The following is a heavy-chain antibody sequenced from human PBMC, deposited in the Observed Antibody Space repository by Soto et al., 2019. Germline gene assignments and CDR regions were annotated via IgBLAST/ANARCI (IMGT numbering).Heavy chain of an antibody. CDR1: GYTFTGYY. V-gene: IGHV1-2*04. Sequence: ASVKVSCKASGYTFTGYYMHWVRQAPGQGLEGMGWINPNSGGTNYAQKFQGWVTMTRDTSISTAYMELSRLRSDDTAVYYCARERDYSAFDYWGQGTLVTVSS. J-gene: IGHJ4*02. CDR2: INPNSGGT. CDR3: ARERDYSAFDY. D-gene: IGHD3-16*01.